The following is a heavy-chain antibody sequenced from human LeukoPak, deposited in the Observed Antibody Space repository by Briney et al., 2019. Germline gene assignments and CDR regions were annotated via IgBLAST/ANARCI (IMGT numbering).Heavy chain of an antibody. CDR2: IYTSGST. Sequence: SETLSLTCTVSGGSISSYYWSWIRQPAGKGLEWIGRIYTSGSTNYNPSLKSRVTMSVDTSKNQFSLKLSSVTAADTAVYYCAREPDEYYDCSGSASGGFDPWGQGTLVTVSS. D-gene: IGHD3-22*01. V-gene: IGHV4-4*07. J-gene: IGHJ5*02. CDR1: GGSISSYY. CDR3: AREPDEYYDCSGSASGGFDP.